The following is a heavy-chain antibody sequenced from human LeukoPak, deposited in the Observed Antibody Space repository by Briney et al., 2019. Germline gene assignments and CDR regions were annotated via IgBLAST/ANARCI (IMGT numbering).Heavy chain of an antibody. J-gene: IGHJ3*02. Sequence: GGSLRLSCATSGFTFTYVWMSWARQAPGKGLEWVGRAKSKTDGGTTDYAAPVKGRFTISRDDSKNTLYLQMNSLKTEDTAVYYCSKYKYGAFDIWGQGTMVTVSS. V-gene: IGHV3-15*01. D-gene: IGHD5-18*01. CDR2: AKSKTDGGTT. CDR1: GFTFTYVW. CDR3: SKYKYGAFDI.